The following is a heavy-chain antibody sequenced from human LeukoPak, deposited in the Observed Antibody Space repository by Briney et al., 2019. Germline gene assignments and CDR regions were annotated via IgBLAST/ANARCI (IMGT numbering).Heavy chain of an antibody. D-gene: IGHD3-10*01. CDR1: GFTFRTYW. J-gene: IGHJ4*02. V-gene: IGHV3-7*03. CDR2: IDQDGSEK. Sequence: GGSLGLSCPTSGFTFRTYWMSWVRQAPGKGLEWVASIDQDGSEKNYVDSVKGRFTISRDNAYNSLYLQMNSLRAEDTAVYYCVRDGHLYGLPFDYWGQGTLVTVSS. CDR3: VRDGHLYGLPFDY.